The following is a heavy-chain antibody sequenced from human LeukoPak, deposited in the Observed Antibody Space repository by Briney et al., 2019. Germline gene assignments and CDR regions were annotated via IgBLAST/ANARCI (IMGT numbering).Heavy chain of an antibody. Sequence: ASVKVSCKASGYTFTSYDINWVRQATGQGLEWMGWMNPNSGNTGYAQKFQGRVTITRNTSISTAYMELSSLRSEDTAVYYCARFRYYYYDSSGYYDDAFDIWGQGTMVTVSS. D-gene: IGHD3-22*01. V-gene: IGHV1-8*01. CDR2: MNPNSGNT. J-gene: IGHJ3*02. CDR1: GYTFTSYD. CDR3: ARFRYYYYDSSGYYDDAFDI.